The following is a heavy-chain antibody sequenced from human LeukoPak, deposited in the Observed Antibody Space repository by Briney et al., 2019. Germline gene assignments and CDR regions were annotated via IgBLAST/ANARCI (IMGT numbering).Heavy chain of an antibody. D-gene: IGHD1-26*01. J-gene: IGHJ6*03. CDR3: ARVSPTFIGGYYYYYMDV. Sequence: GGSLRLSCAASGFIFSSYWMSWVRQAPGKGLEWVANIKQDGSEKYYVDSVKGRFTISIDNAKNSLYLQMNSLRAEDTAVYYCARVSPTFIGGYYYYYMDVWGKGTTVTISS. CDR1: GFIFSSYW. V-gene: IGHV3-7*01. CDR2: IKQDGSEK.